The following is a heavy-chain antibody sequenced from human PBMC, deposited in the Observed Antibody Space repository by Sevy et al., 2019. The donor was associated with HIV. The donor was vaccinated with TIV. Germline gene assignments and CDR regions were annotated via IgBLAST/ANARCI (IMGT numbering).Heavy chain of an antibody. CDR2: SYYNGET. CDR1: GGSISSLY. CDR3: AGENAWGRDYS. D-gene: IGHD3-16*01. Sequence: SETLSLTCTVSGGSISSLYWNWIRQPPGKGVGWIANSYYNGETNYNPSLKCPIPFSLDTSSNQVSLRLTSVTAADTARYYCAGENAWGRDYSWGQATLVTVSS. V-gene: IGHV4-59*08. J-gene: IGHJ4*02.